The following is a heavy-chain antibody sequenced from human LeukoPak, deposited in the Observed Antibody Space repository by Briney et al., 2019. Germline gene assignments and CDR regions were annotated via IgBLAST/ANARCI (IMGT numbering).Heavy chain of an antibody. D-gene: IGHD3-3*01. CDR3: ARGGTFGVVTHLDL. Sequence: GGSLRLSCAASGFTFSDYHINWIRQAPGKGLEWVSSISNTHTMYYVDSVKGRFTISRDNAKKSLYLQMNSLRVEDTAVYFCARGGTFGVVTHLDLWGKGTTVTVSS. CDR2: ISNTHTM. V-gene: IGHV3-69-1*01. CDR1: GFTFSDYH. J-gene: IGHJ6*04.